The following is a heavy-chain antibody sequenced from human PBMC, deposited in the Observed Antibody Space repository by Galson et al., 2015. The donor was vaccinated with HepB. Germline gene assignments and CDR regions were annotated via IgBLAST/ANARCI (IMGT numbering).Heavy chain of an antibody. V-gene: IGHV3-30-3*01. D-gene: IGHD2-2*01. J-gene: IGHJ5*02. CDR1: GFTFSSYA. Sequence: SLRLSCAASGFTFSSYAMHWVRQAPGKGLEWVAVISYDGSNKYYADSVKGRFTISRDNSKNTLYLQMNSLRAEDTAVYYCARDSPPFAYCSSTSCGSWFDPWGQGTLVTVSS. CDR3: ARDSPPFAYCSSTSCGSWFDP. CDR2: ISYDGSNK.